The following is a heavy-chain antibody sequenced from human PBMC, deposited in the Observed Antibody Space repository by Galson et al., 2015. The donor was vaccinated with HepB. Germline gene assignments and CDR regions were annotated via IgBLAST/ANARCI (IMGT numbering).Heavy chain of an antibody. CDR2: ISSGSGTK. J-gene: IGHJ4*02. D-gene: IGHD2-2*01. V-gene: IGHV3-48*01. Sequence: SLRHSCAASGFAFNTYSMNWVRQAPGEGLEWVSYISSGSGTKLYADSVQGRFTISRDDAKNSLYLQMNSLRAEDTAMYYCARGVPFTVQGAHFDHWGQGTLVAVSS. CDR1: GFAFNTYS. CDR3: ARGVPFTVQGAHFDH.